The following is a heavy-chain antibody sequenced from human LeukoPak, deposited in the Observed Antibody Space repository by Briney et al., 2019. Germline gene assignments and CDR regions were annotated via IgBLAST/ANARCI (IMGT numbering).Heavy chain of an antibody. J-gene: IGHJ4*02. Sequence: SETLSLTCTVSGGSISSFYWSWIRQPPGKGLEWIGYIHYSGTTNYNPSLKSRVTISVDTSKNQFSLTLTSVTAADAAVYYCARHMDIAVAATWCLDYWGQGTLVTVSS. CDR2: IHYSGTT. V-gene: IGHV4-59*08. D-gene: IGHD6-19*01. CDR1: GGSISSFY. CDR3: ARHMDIAVAATWCLDY.